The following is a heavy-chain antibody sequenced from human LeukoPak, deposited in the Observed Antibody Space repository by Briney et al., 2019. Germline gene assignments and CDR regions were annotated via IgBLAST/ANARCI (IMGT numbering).Heavy chain of an antibody. V-gene: IGHV3-30*04. D-gene: IGHD1-26*01. CDR2: ISYDGSNK. CDR3: ARDLREALNY. J-gene: IGHJ4*02. Sequence: PGGSLRLSCAASGFTFSSYAMHWVRQAPGKGLEWVAVISYDGSNKYYADSVKGRFTISRDNSKNTLYLQMNSLRAEDTAVYYCARDLREALNYWGQGTLVTVSS. CDR1: GFTFSSYA.